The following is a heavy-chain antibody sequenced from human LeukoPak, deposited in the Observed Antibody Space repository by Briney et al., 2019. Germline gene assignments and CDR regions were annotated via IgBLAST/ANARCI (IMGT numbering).Heavy chain of an antibody. CDR3: AKDQGSSSWPNYYYYYMDV. V-gene: IGHV3-23*01. CDR2: ISGSGGST. J-gene: IGHJ6*03. CDR1: GFTFSDYN. D-gene: IGHD6-13*01. Sequence: GGSLRLSCAASGFTFSDYNMRWIRQAPGKGLEWVSAISGSGGSTYYADSVKGRFTISRDNSKNTLYLQMNSLRAEDTAVYYCAKDQGSSSWPNYYYYYMDVWGKGTTVTVSS.